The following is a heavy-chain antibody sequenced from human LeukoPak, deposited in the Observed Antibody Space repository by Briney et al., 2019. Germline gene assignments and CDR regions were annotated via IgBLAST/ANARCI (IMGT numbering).Heavy chain of an antibody. CDR2: ISWNSGSI. Sequence: GGSLRLSCAASGFSVSNYVMNWVRQALGKGLEWASGISWNSGSIGYADSVKGRFTISRDNAKNSLYLQMNSLRAEDTALYYCAKDIGPGSSGFVFDYWGQGTLVTVSS. J-gene: IGHJ4*02. V-gene: IGHV3-9*01. CDR1: GFSVSNYV. D-gene: IGHD6-19*01. CDR3: AKDIGPGSSGFVFDY.